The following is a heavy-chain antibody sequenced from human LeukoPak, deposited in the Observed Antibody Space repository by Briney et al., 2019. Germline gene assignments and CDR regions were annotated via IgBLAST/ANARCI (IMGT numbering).Heavy chain of an antibody. CDR1: GYTFTSYG. D-gene: IGHD1-26*01. V-gene: IGHV1-18*01. J-gene: IGHJ4*02. Sequence: ASVKVSCKASGYTFTSYGISWVRQAPGQGLEGMGWISAYNGNTNYAQKLQGRVTMTTDTSTSTAYMELRSLRSDDTAVYYCATTHSGSYFFDYWGQGTLVTVSS. CDR3: ATTHSGSYFFDY. CDR2: ISAYNGNT.